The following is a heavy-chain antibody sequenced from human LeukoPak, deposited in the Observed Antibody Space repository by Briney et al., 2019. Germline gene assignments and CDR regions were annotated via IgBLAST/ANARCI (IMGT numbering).Heavy chain of an antibody. J-gene: IGHJ4*02. CDR1: GFAFRSYG. CDR2: ISYDGSDK. Sequence: QPGRSLRLSCAASGFAFRSYGIHWVRQAPGKGLEWVALISYDGSDKFYADSVKGRFTIYRDNSKSTLYLQMNSLRPEDTAVYYCATEFSSGYHQSYFDYWGQGTLVTVSS. D-gene: IGHD3-22*01. V-gene: IGHV3-30*03. CDR3: ATEFSSGYHQSYFDY.